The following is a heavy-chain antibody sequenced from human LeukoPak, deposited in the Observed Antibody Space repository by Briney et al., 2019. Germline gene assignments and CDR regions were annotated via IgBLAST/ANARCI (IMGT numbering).Heavy chain of an antibody. CDR2: ISGSGGGT. J-gene: IGHJ4*02. Sequence: GGSLRLSXAASGFTFSSYAMSWVRQAPGKGLEWVSAISGSGGGTYYADSVKGRFTISRDNSKNTLYLQMNSLRAEDTAVYYCANGHALLWFGELPLDYWGQGTLVTVSS. CDR3: ANGHALLWFGELPLDY. V-gene: IGHV3-23*01. CDR1: GFTFSSYA. D-gene: IGHD3-10*01.